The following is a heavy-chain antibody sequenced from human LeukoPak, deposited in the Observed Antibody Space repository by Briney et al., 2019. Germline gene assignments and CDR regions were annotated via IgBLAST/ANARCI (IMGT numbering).Heavy chain of an antibody. CDR2: TRSKTYGGTT. J-gene: IGHJ4*02. Sequence: GGSLRLSCAASGLTVNTNFMSWVRQAPGKGLEWVGYTRSKTYGGTTEYAASVKGRFTISRDDSKSIAYLQMNSLRTEDTAVYYCTRGLMGYTGYDDYWGQGTLVTVSS. V-gene: IGHV3-49*04. CDR3: TRGLMGYTGYDDY. CDR1: GLTVNTNF. D-gene: IGHD5-12*01.